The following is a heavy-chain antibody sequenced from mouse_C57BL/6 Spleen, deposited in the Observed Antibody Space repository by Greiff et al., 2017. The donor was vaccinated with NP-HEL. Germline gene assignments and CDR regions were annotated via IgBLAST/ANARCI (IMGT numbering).Heavy chain of an antibody. J-gene: IGHJ4*01. V-gene: IGHV7-1*01. Sequence: DVMLVESGGGLVQSGRSLRLSCATSGFTFSDFYMEWVRQAPGKGLEWIAASRNKANDYTTEYSASVKGRFIVSRDTSQSILYLQMNALRAEDTAIYYCARDAEAMDYWGQGTSVTVSS. CDR2: SRNKANDYTT. CDR1: GFTFSDFY. CDR3: ARDAEAMDY.